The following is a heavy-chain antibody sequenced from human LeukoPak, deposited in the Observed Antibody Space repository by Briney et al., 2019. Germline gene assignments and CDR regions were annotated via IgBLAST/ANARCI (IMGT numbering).Heavy chain of an antibody. CDR1: GFTFSSYN. V-gene: IGHV3-9*03. Sequence: PGGSLRLSCAASGFTFSSYNMNWVRQAPGKGLEWVSGISWNSGSIGYADSVKGRFTISRDNAKNSLYLQMNSLRAEDMALYYCAKYSYGWGGFDYWGQGTLVTVSS. J-gene: IGHJ4*02. CDR2: ISWNSGSI. D-gene: IGHD5-18*01. CDR3: AKYSYGWGGFDY.